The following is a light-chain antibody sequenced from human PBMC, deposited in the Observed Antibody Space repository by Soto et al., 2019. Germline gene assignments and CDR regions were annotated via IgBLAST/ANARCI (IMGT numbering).Light chain of an antibody. CDR1: SSNLGSNT. CDR3: AVWDDSLNGVV. Sequence: QSVLTQPPSASGTPGQRVTISCSGSSSNLGSNTVNWYQQLPGTAPKLFIYSNNQRPSGVPDRFSGSKSGTSASLAISGLQAEDEADYYCAVWDDSLNGVVFGGGTKLTVL. J-gene: IGLJ2*01. CDR2: SNN. V-gene: IGLV1-44*01.